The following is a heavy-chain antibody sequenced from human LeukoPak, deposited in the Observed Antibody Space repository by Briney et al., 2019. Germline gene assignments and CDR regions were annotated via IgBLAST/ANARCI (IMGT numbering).Heavy chain of an antibody. V-gene: IGHV4-4*07. Sequence: SETLSLTCTVSAGSLSNYYWSWIRQPPGKGLEWIGLIYASRSANYNPSLRPRVTMSVDTSKNQFSLKLSSVPAAETAVYYCARTPIYYFDNSGYYNWGQGTLVTVSS. CDR2: IYASRSA. J-gene: IGHJ4*02. CDR3: ARTPIYYFDNSGYYN. D-gene: IGHD3-22*01. CDR1: AGSLSNYY.